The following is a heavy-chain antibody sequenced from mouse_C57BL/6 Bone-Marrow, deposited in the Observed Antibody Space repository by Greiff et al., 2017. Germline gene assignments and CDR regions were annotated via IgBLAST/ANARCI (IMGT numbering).Heavy chain of an antibody. CDR2: IDPENGDT. CDR1: GFNIKDDY. CDR3: TTSWDGGDY. V-gene: IGHV14-4*01. D-gene: IGHD4-1*01. J-gene: IGHJ2*01. Sequence: VQLQQSGAELVRPGASVKLSCTASGFNIKDDYMHWVKQRPEQGLEWIGWIDPENGDTEYASKFQGKATITADTSSNTAYLQLSSLTSEDTAVYYCTTSWDGGDYWGQGTTLTVSS.